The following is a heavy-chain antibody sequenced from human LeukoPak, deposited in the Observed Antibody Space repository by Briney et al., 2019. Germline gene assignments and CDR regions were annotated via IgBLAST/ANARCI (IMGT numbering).Heavy chain of an antibody. J-gene: IGHJ4*02. CDR3: ARAVGPFDY. D-gene: IGHD3-16*01. V-gene: IGHV3-33*08. Sequence: GGSLRLSCTASGYTFSDYGMHWVRQAPGKGLEWLSVISYSGVVKFYADSVKGRFTISGDNSKNTVYLQMNTLRDEDTAVYYCARAVGPFDYWGQGTLVTVSS. CDR2: ISYSGVVK. CDR1: GYTFSDYG.